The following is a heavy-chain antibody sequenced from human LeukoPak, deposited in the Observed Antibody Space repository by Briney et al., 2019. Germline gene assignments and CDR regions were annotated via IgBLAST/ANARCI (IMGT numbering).Heavy chain of an antibody. J-gene: IGHJ3*02. V-gene: IGHV3-72*01. Sequence: GGSLRLSCAASGFTFSDHYMDWVRQAPGKGLEWVGRTRNKANSYTTEYAASVKGRFTISRDDSKNSLYLQMNSLKTEDTAVYYCARGLVVPAAIKGDDAFDIWGQGTMVTVSS. CDR3: ARGLVVPAAIKGDDAFDI. CDR2: TRNKANSYTT. D-gene: IGHD2-2*02. CDR1: GFTFSDHY.